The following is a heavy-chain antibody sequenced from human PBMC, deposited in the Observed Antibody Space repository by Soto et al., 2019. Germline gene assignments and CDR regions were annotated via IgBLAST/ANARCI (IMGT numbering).Heavy chain of an antibody. V-gene: IGHV4-39*01. J-gene: IGHJ4*02. Sequence: QLQLQESGPGLVKPSETLSLTCTVSGGSISSSSYYWGWIRQPPGKGLEWIGSIYYSGSTYYNPSLKSRVTISVDTSKNQFSLKLSSVTAADTAVYYCARVGRGIAVAGMSDYWGQGTLVTVSS. CDR2: IYYSGST. D-gene: IGHD6-19*01. CDR1: GGSISSSSYY. CDR3: ARVGRGIAVAGMSDY.